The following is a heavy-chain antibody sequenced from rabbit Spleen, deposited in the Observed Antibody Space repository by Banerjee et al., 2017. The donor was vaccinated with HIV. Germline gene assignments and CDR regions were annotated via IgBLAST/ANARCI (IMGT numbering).Heavy chain of an antibody. CDR1: GVSFSVSSY. Sequence: QSLEESGGDLVKPGASLTLTCIASGVSFSVSSYICWVRQAPGKGLEWIACIEAGSSGFTYFANWAKGRFTISKTSSTTVTLQMTSLTVADTATYFCARDTSSSFSSYGMDLWGPGTLVTVS. V-gene: IGHV1S40*01. CDR3: ARDTSSSFSSYGMDL. CDR2: IEAGSSGFT. J-gene: IGHJ6*01. D-gene: IGHD1-1*01.